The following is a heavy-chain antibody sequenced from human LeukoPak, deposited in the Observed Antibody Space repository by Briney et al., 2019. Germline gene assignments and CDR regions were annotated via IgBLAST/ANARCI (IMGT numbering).Heavy chain of an antibody. CDR2: ISAYNGNT. Sequence: GASVKVSCKASGYTFTSYGISWVRQAPGQGLEWMGWISAYNGNTNYAQKFQGRVTMTRNTSISTAYMELSSLRSEDTAVYYCARGPDWGPLEDWGQGTLVTVSS. V-gene: IGHV1-18*01. D-gene: IGHD7-27*01. CDR3: ARGPDWGPLED. CDR1: GYTFTSYG. J-gene: IGHJ4*02.